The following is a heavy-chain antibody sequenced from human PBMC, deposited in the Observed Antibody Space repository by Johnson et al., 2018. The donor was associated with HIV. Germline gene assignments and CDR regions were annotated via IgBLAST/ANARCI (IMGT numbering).Heavy chain of an antibody. CDR1: GLTFSDYY. Sequence: VQLVESGGGLVKPGGSLRLSCAAPGLTFSDYYMTWIRQAPGKGLDWVSYISSSGSTMYYADSVKGRFTIPRDNSKNTLYLQMNSLRAKHTAIYYCAKDRRRSWYSDSDAFDIWGQGTMVTVS. CDR3: AKDRRRSWYSDSDAFDI. D-gene: IGHD6-13*01. J-gene: IGHJ3*02. V-gene: IGHV3-11*01. CDR2: ISSSGSTM.